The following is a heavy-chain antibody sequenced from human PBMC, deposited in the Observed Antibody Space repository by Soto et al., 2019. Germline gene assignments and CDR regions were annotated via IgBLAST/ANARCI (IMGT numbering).Heavy chain of an antibody. CDR1: GFTFSDYY. D-gene: IGHD3-3*01. V-gene: IGHV3-11*01. CDR3: ASLESQYYYYYYYMDV. J-gene: IGHJ6*03. CDR2: ISSSGSTI. Sequence: GGSLRLSCAASGFTFSDYYMSWIRQAPGKGLEWVSYISSSGSTIYYADSVKGRFTISRDNAKNSLYLQMNSLRAEDTAVYYCASLESQYYYYYYYMDVWGKGTTVTVSS.